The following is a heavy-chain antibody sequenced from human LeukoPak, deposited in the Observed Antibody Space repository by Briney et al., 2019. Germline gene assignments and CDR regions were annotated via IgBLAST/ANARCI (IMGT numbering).Heavy chain of an antibody. J-gene: IGHJ4*02. CDR1: GGSISSYY. V-gene: IGHV4-59*01. CDR3: ARTPFYCSTPSCSPFYFDY. Sequence: SETLSLTCTVSGGSISSYYWSWIRQPPGKGLEWIGFSYYSGTTNYNPSLKNRVSMSVDTPKNQFSLKLSSVTAADTAVYYCARTPFYCSTPSCSPFYFDYWGQGTLVTVSS. D-gene: IGHD2-2*01. CDR2: SYYSGTT.